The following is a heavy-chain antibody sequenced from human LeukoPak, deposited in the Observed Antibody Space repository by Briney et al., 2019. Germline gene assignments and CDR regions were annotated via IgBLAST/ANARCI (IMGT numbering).Heavy chain of an antibody. D-gene: IGHD2-2*01. CDR1: GFTFSSSG. J-gene: IGHJ3*02. CDR2: IRYDGSNK. V-gene: IGHV3-30*02. CDR3: AKLTVPLDAFDI. Sequence: GGSLRLSCAASGFTFSSSGMHWVSLAPGKGVGWVAFIRYDGSNKYYADSVKGRFTIFRDNSKNTLYLQMNSLRTEDTAVYYCAKLTVPLDAFDIWGQGTMVTVSS.